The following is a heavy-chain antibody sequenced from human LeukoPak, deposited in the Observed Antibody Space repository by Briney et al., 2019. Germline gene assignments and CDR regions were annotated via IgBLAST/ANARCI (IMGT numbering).Heavy chain of an antibody. J-gene: IGHJ5*02. D-gene: IGHD3-3*01. CDR2: IKQDGSEK. Sequence: GGSLRLSWAASGFTFSSYWMSWVRQAPGKGLEWVANIKQDGSEKYYVDSVKGRFTISRDNAKNSLYLQMNSLRAEDTAVYYCARDRYYDFYYIRGEYNWFDPWGQGTLVTVSS. CDR1: GFTFSSYW. CDR3: ARDRYYDFYYIRGEYNWFDP. V-gene: IGHV3-7*01.